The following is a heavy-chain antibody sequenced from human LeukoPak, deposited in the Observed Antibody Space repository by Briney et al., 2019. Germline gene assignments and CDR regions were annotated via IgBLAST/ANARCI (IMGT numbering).Heavy chain of an antibody. J-gene: IGHJ5*02. CDR3: ARCIAGDHLIVNWFDP. Sequence: GGSLRLSCAASGFTFSRYSMNWIRQAPGKGLEWVSSISSSGTYVYYADSVKGRFTISRDNAKNSLFPQMNSLRAEDTAVYYCARCIAGDHLIVNWFDPWGQGTLVTVSS. CDR2: ISSSGTYV. V-gene: IGHV3-21*01. D-gene: IGHD1-26*01. CDR1: GFTFSRYS.